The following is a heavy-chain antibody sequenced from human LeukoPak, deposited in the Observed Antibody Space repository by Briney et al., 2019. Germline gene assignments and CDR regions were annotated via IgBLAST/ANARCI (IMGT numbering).Heavy chain of an antibody. CDR1: GGSFSGYY. D-gene: IGHD3-22*01. CDR3: ARRLGYYYDSSGYYY. Sequence: SETLSLTCAVYGGSFSGYYWSWIRQSPGKGLEWIGEINHSGSTNYNPSLKSRVTISVDTSKNQFSLMLSSVTAADTAVYYCARRLGYYYDSSGYYYWGQGTLVTVSS. V-gene: IGHV4-34*01. CDR2: INHSGST. J-gene: IGHJ4*02.